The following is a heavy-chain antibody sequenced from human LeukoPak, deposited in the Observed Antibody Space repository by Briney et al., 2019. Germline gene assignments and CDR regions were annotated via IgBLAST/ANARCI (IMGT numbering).Heavy chain of an antibody. CDR3: AKDYSGWYIRYYYYMDV. D-gene: IGHD6-19*01. Sequence: GGSLRLSCAASGFTFSSYAMSWVRQAPGKGLEWVSAISGSGGSTYYADSVKGRFTISRDNSKNTLYLQMNSLRAEDTAVYYCAKDYSGWYIRYYYYMDVWGKGTTVTISS. CDR1: GFTFSSYA. V-gene: IGHV3-23*01. CDR2: ISGSGGST. J-gene: IGHJ6*03.